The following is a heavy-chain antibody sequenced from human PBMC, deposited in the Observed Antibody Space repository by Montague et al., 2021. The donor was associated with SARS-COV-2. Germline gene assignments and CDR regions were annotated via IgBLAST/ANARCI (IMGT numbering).Heavy chain of an antibody. D-gene: IGHD5-12*01. Sequence: SETLSLTCSVSGFSISSGFYWAWIRQSPGKGPEWIGTVYHSGYTHYNKSLKCSVTVSIDTSKNQFSLIVTSVTAADTAVYFCARRGYTGSDYIDYWGQGTLVTVSS. V-gene: IGHV4-38-2*01. CDR1: GFSISSGFY. CDR2: VYHSGYT. J-gene: IGHJ4*02. CDR3: ARRGYTGSDYIDY.